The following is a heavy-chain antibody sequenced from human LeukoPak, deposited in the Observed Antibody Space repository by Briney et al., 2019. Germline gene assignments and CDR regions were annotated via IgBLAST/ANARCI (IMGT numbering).Heavy chain of an antibody. CDR1: GGSFSGYY. V-gene: IGHV4-34*01. D-gene: IGHD6-19*01. CDR2: TNHSGST. CDR3: ARPRQWLVRAPDAFDI. Sequence: SETLSLTCAVYGGSFSGYYWSWIRQPPGKGLEWIGETNHSGSTNYNPSLKSRVTISVDTSKNQFSLKLSSVTAADTAVYYCARPRQWLVRAPDAFDIWGQGTMVTVSS. J-gene: IGHJ3*02.